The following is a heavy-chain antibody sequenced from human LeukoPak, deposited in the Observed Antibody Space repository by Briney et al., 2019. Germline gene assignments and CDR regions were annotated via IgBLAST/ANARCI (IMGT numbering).Heavy chain of an antibody. CDR3: AKDRSRWLREKLLDY. CDR1: GFTFSSYG. D-gene: IGHD5-24*01. CDR2: ISYDGSNK. Sequence: GGSLRLSCAASGFTFSSYGMHWVRQAPGKGPEWVAVISYDGSNKYYADSVKGRFTISRDNSKNTLYLQMNSLRAEDTAVYYCAKDRSRWLREKLLDYWGQGTLVTVSS. J-gene: IGHJ4*02. V-gene: IGHV3-30*18.